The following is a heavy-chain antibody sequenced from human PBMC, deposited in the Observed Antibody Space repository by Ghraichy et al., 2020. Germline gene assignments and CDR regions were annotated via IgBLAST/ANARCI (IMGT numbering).Heavy chain of an antibody. V-gene: IGHV4-59*01. CDR3: ARVNYGSGYYSLDP. CDR2: IYYTGRT. J-gene: IGHJ5*02. CDR1: GGSISRYY. D-gene: IGHD3-22*01. Sequence: SETLSLTCTVSGGSISRYYWSWIRQPPGKGLEWIGYIYYTGRTNYNRSLKSRVPISLDTSKNQFSLKLSAVTAADTAVYYCARVNYGSGYYSLDPWGQGTLVTVSS.